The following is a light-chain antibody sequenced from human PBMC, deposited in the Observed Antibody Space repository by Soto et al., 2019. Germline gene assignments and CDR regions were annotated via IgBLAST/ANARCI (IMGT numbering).Light chain of an antibody. V-gene: IGKV3-11*01. CDR1: QSVSSY. Sequence: EIVLTQSPATLSLSPGERATLSCRASQSVSSYLAWYQQKPGQAPTLLIYDASNRATGIPARFSGSGSGTDFTLPISSLEPEDFAVYYCQQRSNWPRTFGQGTKVEIK. J-gene: IGKJ1*01. CDR2: DAS. CDR3: QQRSNWPRT.